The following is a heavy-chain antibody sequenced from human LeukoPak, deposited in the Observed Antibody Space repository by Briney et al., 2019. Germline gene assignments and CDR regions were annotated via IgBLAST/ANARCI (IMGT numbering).Heavy chain of an antibody. D-gene: IGHD3-3*01. CDR3: ARGEYDFWSGYYGYYYYYYMDV. Sequence: GGSLRRSGAASGFTFSSYSMNWVRQAPGKGLEWFSSISSSSSYIYYADSVKGRFTISRDNAKNSLYLQMNSLRAEDTAVYYCARGEYDFWSGYYGYYYYYYMDVWGKGTTVTVSS. CDR2: ISSSSSYI. J-gene: IGHJ6*03. V-gene: IGHV3-21*01. CDR1: GFTFSSYS.